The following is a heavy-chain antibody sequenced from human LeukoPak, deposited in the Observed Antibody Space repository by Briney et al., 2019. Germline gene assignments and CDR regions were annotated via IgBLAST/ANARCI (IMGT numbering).Heavy chain of an antibody. V-gene: IGHV3-7*01. CDR3: ARGGRPEIVVVPAAIGDY. CDR2: IKQDGSEK. CDR1: GFTFSSYW. Sequence: GSLRLSCAASGFTFSSYWMSWVRQAPGKGLEWVANIKQDGSEKYYVDSVKGRFTISRDNAKNSLYLQMNSLRAEDTAVYYCARGGRPEIVVVPAAIGDYWGQGTLVTVSS. J-gene: IGHJ4*02. D-gene: IGHD2-2*02.